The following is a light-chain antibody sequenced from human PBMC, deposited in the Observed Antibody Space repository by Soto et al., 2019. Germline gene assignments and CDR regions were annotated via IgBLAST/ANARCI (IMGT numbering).Light chain of an antibody. J-gene: IGKJ3*01. V-gene: IGKV1-39*01. CDR1: QSISSY. CDR2: AAS. Sequence: DIQMTHSPSSLSASVGDRVTITFLASQSISSYLNWYQQKPGKAPKLLIYAASSLQSGVPSRFSGSGSGTDFTLTISSLQPEDFATYYCQKDLRPPLTFGPGTKVDIK. CDR3: QKDLRPPLT.